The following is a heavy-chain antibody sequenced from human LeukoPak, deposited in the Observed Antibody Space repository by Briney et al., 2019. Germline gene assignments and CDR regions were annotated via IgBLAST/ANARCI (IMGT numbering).Heavy chain of an antibody. D-gene: IGHD3-9*01. Sequence: ASVKVSCKASGYTFTGYYMHWVRQAPGQGLEWMGWINPNSGGTKYAQKFQGRVTMTRDTSISTAYMEVSRLTSDDTAAYYCARRVVLTAYDYWGQGTLVTVSS. CDR3: ARRVVLTAYDY. V-gene: IGHV1-2*02. J-gene: IGHJ4*02. CDR1: GYTFTGYY. CDR2: INPNSGGT.